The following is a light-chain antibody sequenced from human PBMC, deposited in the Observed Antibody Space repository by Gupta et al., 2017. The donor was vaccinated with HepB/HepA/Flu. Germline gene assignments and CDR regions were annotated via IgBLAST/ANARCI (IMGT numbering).Light chain of an antibody. CDR1: QSVSSY. V-gene: IGKV3-11*01. Sequence: IVLPKSPATLSLSPGERATLSCRASQSVSSYLAWNQQKPGQAPRPLIYDASNRATDIPARFSGSGSGTDFTLTISSLEPEDFAVYYCQQRSNWPLVTFGPGTKVDIK. CDR3: QQRSNWPLVT. J-gene: IGKJ3*01. CDR2: DAS.